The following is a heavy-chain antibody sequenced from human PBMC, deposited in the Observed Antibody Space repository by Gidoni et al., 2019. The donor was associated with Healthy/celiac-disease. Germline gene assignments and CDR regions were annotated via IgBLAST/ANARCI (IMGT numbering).Heavy chain of an antibody. D-gene: IGHD1-20*01. CDR3: ARNRDNWSEYYFDY. CDR1: GGSINNYY. CDR2: MYYGGST. J-gene: IGHJ4*02. Sequence: QVQLQESGPGLVKPSETLSLTCTVSGGSINNYYWSWIRQPPGKGLEWIGFMYYGGSTNYSPSLKSRVTMSIDASKSQFSLRLSSVSAADTAVYYCARNRDNWSEYYFDYWGQGARVTVSS. V-gene: IGHV4-59*01.